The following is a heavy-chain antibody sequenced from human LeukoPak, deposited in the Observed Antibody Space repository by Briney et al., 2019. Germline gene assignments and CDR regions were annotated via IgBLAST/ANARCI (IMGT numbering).Heavy chain of an antibody. Sequence: SETLSLTCTVSGGSVNNYYWSWIRQPPGKGLDWIGYIYRGSTKYNPSLKSRVTISMDTSQNQISLKLISVTAADTALYYCAGYAAISAAGTAPFDNWGQGTLVTVSS. J-gene: IGHJ4*02. CDR3: AGYAAISAAGTAPFDN. CDR2: IYRGST. V-gene: IGHV4-59*08. D-gene: IGHD6-13*01. CDR1: GGSVNNYY.